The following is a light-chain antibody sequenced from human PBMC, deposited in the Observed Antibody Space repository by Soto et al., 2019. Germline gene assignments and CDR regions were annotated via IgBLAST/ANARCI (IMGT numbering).Light chain of an antibody. CDR1: AAVSSSY. J-gene: IGKJ5*01. Sequence: EIVLTQSPATLSFSPGERATLSCGASAAVSSSYVAWYQQKSGLAPRLLIHDASSRATGIPDRFSGSKSGTDFTLTIRSLEPEDAALYYCQQYGSSPITFGQGTRLEI. CDR2: DAS. V-gene: IGKV3D-20*01. CDR3: QQYGSSPIT.